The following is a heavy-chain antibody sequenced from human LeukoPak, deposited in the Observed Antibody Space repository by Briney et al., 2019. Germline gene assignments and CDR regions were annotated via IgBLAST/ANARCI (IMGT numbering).Heavy chain of an antibody. J-gene: IGHJ4*02. D-gene: IGHD3-3*01. CDR1: GGTFSSYA. CDR3: AMRITIFGVATTHYFDY. CDR2: IIPIFGTA. Sequence: GASVKVSCKASGGTFSSYAISWVRQAPGQGLEWMGGIIPIFGTANYAQKFQGRVTITADESTSTAYMELSSLRSEDTAVYYYAMRITIFGVATTHYFDYWGQGTLVTVSS. V-gene: IGHV1-69*13.